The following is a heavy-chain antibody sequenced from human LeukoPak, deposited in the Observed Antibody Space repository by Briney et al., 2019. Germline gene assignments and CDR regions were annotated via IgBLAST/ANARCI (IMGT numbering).Heavy chain of an antibody. J-gene: IGHJ4*02. CDR1: GFTFTSYS. CDR3: AKGGKWDVTPFDY. CDR2: ISGGGGST. D-gene: IGHD1-26*01. V-gene: IGHV3-23*01. Sequence: GGSLRLSCAASGFTFTSYSMNWVRQAPGKGLEWVSTISGGGGSTYYADSVKGRFTISRGNSKNTLYLQVNSLRAEDTAVYYCAKGGKWDVTPFDYWGQGTLVTVSS.